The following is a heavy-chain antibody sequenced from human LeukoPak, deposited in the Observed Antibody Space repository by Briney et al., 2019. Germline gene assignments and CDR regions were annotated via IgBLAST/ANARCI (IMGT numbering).Heavy chain of an antibody. Sequence: GGSLRLSCAVSGFTLSNYSMNWVRQAPGKGLEWVSAFSGSGGSTYYADSVKGRFTISRDNSKNTLYLQMNSLRVEDTAVYYCARDLAWGAFDYWGQGALVTVSS. V-gene: IGHV3-23*01. CDR3: ARDLAWGAFDY. D-gene: IGHD7-27*01. CDR2: FSGSGGST. CDR1: GFTLSNYS. J-gene: IGHJ4*02.